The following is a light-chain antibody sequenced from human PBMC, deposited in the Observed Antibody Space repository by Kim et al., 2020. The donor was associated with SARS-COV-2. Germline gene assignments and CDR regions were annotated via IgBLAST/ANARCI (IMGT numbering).Light chain of an antibody. V-gene: IGLV3-19*01. CDR1: SLRNYY. CDR2: GKN. Sequence: GQTGRIKSEGASLRNYYASGYQQKPGQATVLVIYGKNNRPSGSPDRFSGSSSGNTASMTITGAQAEDEADYYCNSRDSSGNHLGVFGTGTKVTVL. CDR3: NSRDSSGNHLGV. J-gene: IGLJ1*01.